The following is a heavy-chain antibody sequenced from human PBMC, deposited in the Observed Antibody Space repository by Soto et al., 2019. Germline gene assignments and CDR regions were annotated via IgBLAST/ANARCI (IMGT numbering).Heavy chain of an antibody. D-gene: IGHD1-1*01. V-gene: IGHV3-11*06. J-gene: IGHJ4*02. CDR3: VRSGDNYNLLDY. CDR1: GFTFSDHY. CDR2: SSNSGSFT. Sequence: GGSLRLSCAASGFTFSDHYMSWIRQAPGKGLEWIGYSSNSGSFTRYADSVKGRFSTSRDNAKNSLYLQINSLRGDDTATYFCVRSGDNYNLLDYWGQGTPVTVSS.